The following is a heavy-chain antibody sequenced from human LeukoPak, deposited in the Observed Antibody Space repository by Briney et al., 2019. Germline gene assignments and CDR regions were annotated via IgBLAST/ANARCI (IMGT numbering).Heavy chain of an antibody. CDR2: ISSSGRTI. Sequence: GGSLRLSCAASGFTFSSYEMDWVRQAPGKGLGWVSYISSSGRTIYYADSVEGRFTISRDNAKNSLYQQMISLRTENTAVYYCARTTLPEYYYYYYGMDVWGQGTTVTVSS. CDR3: ARTTLPEYYYYYYGMDV. D-gene: IGHD1-14*01. V-gene: IGHV3-48*03. J-gene: IGHJ6*02. CDR1: GFTFSSYE.